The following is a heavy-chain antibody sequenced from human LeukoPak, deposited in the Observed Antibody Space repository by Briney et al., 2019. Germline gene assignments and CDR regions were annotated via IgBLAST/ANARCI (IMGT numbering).Heavy chain of an antibody. V-gene: IGHV3-74*01. Sequence: PGGSLRLSCTASKVTFSNYWMHWVRQAPGKGLAWVSRINTDGTTTNYADSVRGRFTISRDNAKNTLYLQMNSLRAEDTALYYCATPGIRDQYDFDSWGQGTLVTVSS. CDR3: ATPGIRDQYDFDS. CDR1: KVTFSNYW. D-gene: IGHD6-13*01. J-gene: IGHJ4*02. CDR2: INTDGTTT.